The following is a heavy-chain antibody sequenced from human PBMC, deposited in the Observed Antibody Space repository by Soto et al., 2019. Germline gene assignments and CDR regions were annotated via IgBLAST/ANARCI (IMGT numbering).Heavy chain of an antibody. CDR3: ARDSSGSSAYYFDY. V-gene: IGHV3-30-3*01. CDR1: GFTFSNAW. Sequence: GGSLRLSCAASGFTFSNAWMNWVRQAPGKGLEWVAVISYDGSNKYYADSVKGRFTISRDNSKNTLYLQMNSLRAEDTAVYYCARDSSGSSAYYFDYWGQGTLVTVSS. J-gene: IGHJ4*02. D-gene: IGHD6-19*01. CDR2: ISYDGSNK.